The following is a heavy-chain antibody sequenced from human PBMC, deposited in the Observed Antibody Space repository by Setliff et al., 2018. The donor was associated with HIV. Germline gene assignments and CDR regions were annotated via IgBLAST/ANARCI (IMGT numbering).Heavy chain of an antibody. CDR1: GFSINSAYY. V-gene: IGHV4-38-2*01. CDR2: IYHSGTT. Sequence: PSETLSLTCAVSGFSINSAYYWAWIRQPPGKGLEWIGSIYHSGTTYYNPSLKSRVAISVDTSKNQFSLRLSSVTAADTAVYYCAVGISSWSAYYIDYWGQGTLVTVSS. D-gene: IGHD3-3*01. J-gene: IGHJ4*02. CDR3: AVGISSWSAYYIDY.